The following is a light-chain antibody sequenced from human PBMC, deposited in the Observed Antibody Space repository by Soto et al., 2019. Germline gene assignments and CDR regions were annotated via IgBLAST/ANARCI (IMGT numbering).Light chain of an antibody. V-gene: IGKV3-20*01. Sequence: EIVMTQSPGTLSLSPGERVTISCRASQRVSNNYLAWYQKKPGQAQRLLIYGASKRATGTPEWFSGSGARTVFTITISRLEHEYFAVYYFQQYGSSGTFGQGTKVDIK. CDR2: GAS. CDR1: QRVSNNY. J-gene: IGKJ1*01. CDR3: QQYGSSGT.